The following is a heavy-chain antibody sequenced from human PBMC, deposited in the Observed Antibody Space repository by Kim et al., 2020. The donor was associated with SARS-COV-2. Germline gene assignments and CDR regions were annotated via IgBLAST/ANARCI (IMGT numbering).Heavy chain of an antibody. CDR2: ISYDGSNK. CDR1: GFTFSSYA. J-gene: IGHJ3*02. D-gene: IGHD4-17*01. CDR3: ARPTLPGTTVTQDAFDI. Sequence: GGSLRLSCAASGFTFSSYAMHWVRQAPGKGLEWVAVISYDGSNKYYADSVKGRFTISRDNSKNTLYLQMNSLRAEDTAVYYCARPTLPGTTVTQDAFDIWGQGTMVTVSS. V-gene: IGHV3-30*04.